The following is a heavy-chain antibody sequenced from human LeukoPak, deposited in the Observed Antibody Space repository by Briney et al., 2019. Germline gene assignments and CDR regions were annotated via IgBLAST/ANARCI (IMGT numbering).Heavy chain of an antibody. V-gene: IGHV4-59*01. CDR2: IYHSGST. J-gene: IGHJ3*02. CDR3: ARVGGMTTINNAAFDI. Sequence: HPSETLSLTCRVSGGSLNSYYWNWIRQPPGKGLEWIGYIYHSGSTNYNPSLKSRVTISLDRSKNQFSLKLTSVTAADTAIYYCARVGGMTTINNAAFDIWGQGTMVTVSS. D-gene: IGHD5-24*01. CDR1: GGSLNSYY.